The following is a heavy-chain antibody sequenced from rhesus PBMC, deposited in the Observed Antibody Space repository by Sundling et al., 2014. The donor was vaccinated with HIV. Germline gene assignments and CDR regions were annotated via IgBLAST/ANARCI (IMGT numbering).Heavy chain of an antibody. Sequence: QVQLQESGPGLVKPSETLSLTCTVSGASISGYWWNWIRQPPGKGLEWIGEINANSGSTNYNPSLKSRVTISRDTSKNQFSLQLISVTAADTAVYYCARGDSNYGFDSWGQGVLVTVSS. CDR1: GASISGYW. CDR3: ARGDSNYGFDS. CDR2: INANSGST. D-gene: IGHD4-23*01. V-gene: IGHV4-80*01. J-gene: IGHJ6*01.